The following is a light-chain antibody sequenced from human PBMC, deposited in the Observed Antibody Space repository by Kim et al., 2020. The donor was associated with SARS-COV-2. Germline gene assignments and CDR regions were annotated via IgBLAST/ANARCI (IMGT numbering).Light chain of an antibody. J-gene: IGKJ1*01. CDR2: AAS. CDR1: QIVDSH. CDR3: QHYKGWPH. V-gene: IGKV3-15*01. Sequence: FVSPGKRAPPSCRATQIVDSHLAWYQHKPGQSPRLLCFAASTRATDLPARFSGRGSGTEFNLTISSLQSEYFGIYYCQHYKGWPHFGQGTKVDIK.